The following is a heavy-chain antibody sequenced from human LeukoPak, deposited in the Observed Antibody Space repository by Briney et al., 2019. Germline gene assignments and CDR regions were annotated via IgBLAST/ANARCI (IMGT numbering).Heavy chain of an antibody. CDR2: IIPIFGTA. V-gene: IGHV1-69*05. J-gene: IGHJ5*02. Sequence: GASVKVSCKASGGTFSSYAISWVRQAPGQGLEWMGRIIPIFGTANYAQKFQGRVTITTDESTSTTYMELSSLRSDDTAVYYCARRFDFWSGYLGVNWFDPWGQGTLVTVSS. CDR3: ARRFDFWSGYLGVNWFDP. CDR1: GGTFSSYA. D-gene: IGHD3-3*01.